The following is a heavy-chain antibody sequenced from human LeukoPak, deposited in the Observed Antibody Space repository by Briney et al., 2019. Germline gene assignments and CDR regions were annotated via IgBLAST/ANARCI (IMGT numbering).Heavy chain of an antibody. J-gene: IGHJ4*02. CDR2: INPNSGGT. CDR3: ARDPITMIVVVITSYYFDY. Sequence: ASVKVSCKASGYTFTGYYMHWVRQAPGQGLEWMGWINPNSGGTNYAQKFQGRVTMTRDTSISTAYMELSRLRSDDTAVHYCARDPITMIVVVITSYYFDYWGQGTLVTVSS. V-gene: IGHV1-2*02. CDR1: GYTFTGYY. D-gene: IGHD3-22*01.